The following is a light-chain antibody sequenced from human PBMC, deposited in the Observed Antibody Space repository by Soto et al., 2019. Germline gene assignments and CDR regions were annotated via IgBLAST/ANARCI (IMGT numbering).Light chain of an antibody. V-gene: IGKV3-20*01. CDR2: GAS. CDR1: QSVSSSY. Sequence: EIVLTQSPGTLSLSPGERATLSCRASQSVSSSYLAWYQQKPGQAPRLLIYGASSRATGIPDRFSGSGSGTDFFLTISRLELEDFAVYYCQQYGSSPLFTFGPGTKVDIK. J-gene: IGKJ3*01. CDR3: QQYGSSPLFT.